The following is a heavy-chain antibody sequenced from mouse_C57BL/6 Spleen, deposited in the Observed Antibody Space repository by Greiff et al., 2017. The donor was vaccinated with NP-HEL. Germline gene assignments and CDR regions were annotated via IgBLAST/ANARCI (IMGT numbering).Heavy chain of an antibody. CDR2: IRSKSNNYAT. Sequence: GGGLVQPNGKGKRAGEDEGGGGTTDARKGGGRAGVKGLVWVARIRSKSNNYATYYADSVKDRFTISRDDSESMLYLQMNNLKTEDTAMEYCRRHLYYDYDGFGDWGPGT. V-gene: IGHV10-1*01. CDR1: GGGGTTDA. CDR3: RRHLYYDYDGFGD. D-gene: IGHD2-4*01. J-gene: IGHJ3*02.